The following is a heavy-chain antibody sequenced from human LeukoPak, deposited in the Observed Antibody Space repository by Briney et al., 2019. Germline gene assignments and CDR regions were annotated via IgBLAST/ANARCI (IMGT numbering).Heavy chain of an antibody. D-gene: IGHD3-3*01. CDR1: GGTFSSYA. Sequence: SVKVSCKASGGTFSSYAISWVRQAPGQGLEWMGRIIPILGIANYAQKFQGRVTITADKSTSTAYMELSSLRSEDTAVYYCARDMGFWRGYQAFDYWGQGTLVTVSS. V-gene: IGHV1-69*04. CDR2: IIPILGIA. J-gene: IGHJ4*02. CDR3: ARDMGFWRGYQAFDY.